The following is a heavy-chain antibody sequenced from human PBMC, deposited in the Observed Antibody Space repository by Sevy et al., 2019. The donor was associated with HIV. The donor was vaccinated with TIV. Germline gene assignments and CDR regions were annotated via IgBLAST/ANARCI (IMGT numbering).Heavy chain of an antibody. D-gene: IGHD1-26*01. CDR3: ARYGFPLGAGTGVNSGFDY. CDR2: INVNRGGT. CDR1: GYTFSDYY. Sequence: ASVKVSCKASGYTFSDYYMHWVRQAPGQGLEWMGWINVNRGGTNYARDFPGRVTMARDTSISTAYRELIVLTFGDTAEYYCARYGFPLGAGTGVNSGFDYWGQGTLVTVSS. V-gene: IGHV1-2*02. J-gene: IGHJ4*02.